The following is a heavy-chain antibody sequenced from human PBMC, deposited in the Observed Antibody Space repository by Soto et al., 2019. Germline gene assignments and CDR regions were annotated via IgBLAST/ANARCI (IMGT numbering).Heavy chain of an antibody. CDR3: ARFSGPLPYYYDSSGPRGWFAP. V-gene: IGHV1-8*01. CDR2: MNPNSGNT. CDR1: GYTFTSYD. J-gene: IGHJ5*02. Sequence: ASVKVSCKASGYTFTSYDINWVRQATGQGLEWMGWMNPNSGNTGYAQKFQGRVTMTRNTSISTAYMELSSLRSEDTAVYYCARFSGPLPYYYDSSGPRGWFAPWGQGTLVTVSS. D-gene: IGHD3-22*01.